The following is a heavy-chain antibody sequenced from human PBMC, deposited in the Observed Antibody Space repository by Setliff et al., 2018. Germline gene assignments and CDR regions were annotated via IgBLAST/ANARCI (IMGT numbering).Heavy chain of an antibody. CDR2: IYYSGST. J-gene: IGHJ3*02. V-gene: IGHV4-31*03. CDR3: ARDSELGLDALDI. D-gene: IGHD7-27*01. Sequence: PSETLSLTCTVSGGSISSGGYYWSWIRQHPGKGLEWIGYIYYSGSTYYNPSLKSRVTISVDTSKNQFSLKLSSVTAADTAVYYCARDSELGLDALDIWGQGTMVTVSS. CDR1: GGSISSGGYY.